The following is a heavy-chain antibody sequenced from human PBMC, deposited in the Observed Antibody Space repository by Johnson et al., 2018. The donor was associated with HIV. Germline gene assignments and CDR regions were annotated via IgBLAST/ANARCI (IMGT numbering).Heavy chain of an antibody. CDR1: GFKFSNYG. V-gene: IGHV3-73*01. D-gene: IGHD7-27*01. CDR3: TRDPKIGGWTWGAFDV. J-gene: IGHJ3*01. Sequence: VQLVESGGGVVQPGGSLRLSCVASGFKFSNYGMHWVRQAPGRGLEWVSGINWNGGSTGYATAYAASVKGRFTISRDDSKNTAYLQMNSLKTDDTAVYYCTRDPKIGGWTWGAFDVWGQGTMVTVSS. CDR2: INWNGGSTGYAT.